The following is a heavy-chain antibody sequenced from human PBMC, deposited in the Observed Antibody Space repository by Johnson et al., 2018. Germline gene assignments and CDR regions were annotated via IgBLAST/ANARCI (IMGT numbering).Heavy chain of an antibody. CDR1: GFTVSSNY. CDR3: ANLRAGNYMDV. V-gene: IGHV3-66*02. D-gene: IGHD4-17*01. J-gene: IGHJ6*03. Sequence: VQLVQSGGGVVQPGGSXRLSCEASGFTVSSNYISWVRQAPGKGLEWVSVIYPGGITSHADSVKGRFTFSRDNSKNTLYLQMNSLRVEDTAVYYCANLRAGNYMDVWGKGTTVTVSS. CDR2: IYPGGIT.